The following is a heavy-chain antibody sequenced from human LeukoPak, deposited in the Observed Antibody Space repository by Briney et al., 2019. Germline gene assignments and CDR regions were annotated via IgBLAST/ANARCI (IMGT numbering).Heavy chain of an antibody. CDR3: ARDRGKAARPNYYYYYMDV. CDR2: INPNSSAT. D-gene: IGHD6-6*01. CDR1: GYTFTGYY. Sequence: ASVKVSCKASGYTFTGYYIHWVRQAPGQGLEWLGWINPNSSATKDAQKFQGRGTMTRDTSISTVYMELSRLTSDDTAVYYCARDRGKAARPNYYYYYMDVWGKGTTVTVSS. V-gene: IGHV1-2*02. J-gene: IGHJ6*03.